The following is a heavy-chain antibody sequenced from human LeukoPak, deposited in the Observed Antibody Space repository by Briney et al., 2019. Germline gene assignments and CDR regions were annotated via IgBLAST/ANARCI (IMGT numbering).Heavy chain of an antibody. CDR3: ARPSGLSDAFNM. CDR1: GFTFSSYA. Sequence: PGGSLRLSCAASGFTFSSYAMSWVRQAPGKGLEWVSAISGSGGSKFYADSVKGRFTISRDNSENTLYLQMNSLRAEDTAVYYCARPSGLSDAFNMWGQGTMVTVSS. J-gene: IGHJ3*02. D-gene: IGHD1-26*01. V-gene: IGHV3-23*01. CDR2: ISGSGGSK.